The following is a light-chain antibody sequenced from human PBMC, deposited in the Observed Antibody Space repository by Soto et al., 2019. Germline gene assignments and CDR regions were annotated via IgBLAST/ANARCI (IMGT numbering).Light chain of an antibody. Sequence: QSALTQPASVSGSPGQSITISCTATSSDVGGYNYVSWYQQHPGKAPKLLIYDVSDRPSGVSNRFSGSKSDNTASLTISGLQAEDEADYYCSSYTYTTTLVVFGGGTKLTVL. CDR2: DVS. J-gene: IGLJ2*01. CDR3: SSYTYTTTLVV. CDR1: SSDVGGYNY. V-gene: IGLV2-14*01.